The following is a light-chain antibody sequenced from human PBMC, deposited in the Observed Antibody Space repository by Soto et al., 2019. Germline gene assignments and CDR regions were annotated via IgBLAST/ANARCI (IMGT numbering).Light chain of an antibody. CDR3: QKRSAGPAT. V-gene: IGKV3-11*01. CDR2: DAS. Sequence: DIVLTQSPSTLSLSLGDRPTLSCRASQSVGRYLAWYQQKPGKAPRLLIYDASNRPTGIPARFSGGGSGTDFTLTISSLEPEDFAAYYCQKRSAGPATFGGGTKVQIK. CDR1: QSVGRY. J-gene: IGKJ4*01.